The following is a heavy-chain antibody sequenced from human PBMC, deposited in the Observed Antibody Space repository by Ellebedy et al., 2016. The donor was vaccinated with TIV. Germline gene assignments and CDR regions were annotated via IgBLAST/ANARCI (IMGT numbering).Heavy chain of an antibody. CDR3: ARQRGFSGYADDWYFDL. V-gene: IGHV3-30*03. D-gene: IGHD5-12*01. CDR1: GFTFSSYG. CDR2: ISDDGSDK. J-gene: IGHJ2*01. Sequence: GGSLRLSCAASGFTFSSYGMHWVRQAPGKGLEWVAVISDDGSDKYYADSVQGRFTISRDNSKNTVYLEMNSLRAEDTAVYYCARQRGFSGYADDWYFDLWGRGSLVTVSS.